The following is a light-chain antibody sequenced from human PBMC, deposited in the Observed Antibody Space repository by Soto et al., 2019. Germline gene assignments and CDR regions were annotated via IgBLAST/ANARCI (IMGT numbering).Light chain of an antibody. J-gene: IGKJ1*01. V-gene: IGKV1-5*03. Sequence: DIQMTQSPSTLSGSVGDRVTITCRASQTISSWLAWYQQKPGKAPKLLIYKASTLKSGVPSRFSGSGSGTEFTLTISSLQPYDFATYYCQHYNSSSEAFGQGTKVEL. CDR3: QHYNSSSEA. CDR2: KAS. CDR1: QTISSW.